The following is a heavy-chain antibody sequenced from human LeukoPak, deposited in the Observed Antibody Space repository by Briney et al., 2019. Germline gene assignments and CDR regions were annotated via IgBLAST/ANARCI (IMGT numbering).Heavy chain of an antibody. J-gene: IGHJ4*02. CDR1: GYTFTSYD. CDR3: ARGRIAIFGVVIQGAYYFDY. V-gene: IGHV1-8*03. Sequence: ASVKVSCKASGYTFTSYDINWVRQATGQGLEWMGWMNPNSGNTGYAQKFQGRVTITRNTSISTAYMELSSLRSEDTAVYYCARGRIAIFGVVIQGAYYFDYWGQGTLVTVSS. D-gene: IGHD3-3*01. CDR2: MNPNSGNT.